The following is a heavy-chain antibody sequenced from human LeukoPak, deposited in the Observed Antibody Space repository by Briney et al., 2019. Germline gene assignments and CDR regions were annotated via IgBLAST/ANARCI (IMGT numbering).Heavy chain of an antibody. D-gene: IGHD3-22*01. CDR2: INWNGGST. CDR1: GFNFNDYG. V-gene: IGHV3-20*04. J-gene: IGHJ4*02. Sequence: GGSLRLSCAASGFNFNDYGMSWVRQAPGKGLEWVSGINWNGGSTGYADSVKGRFTISRDNAKNSLYLQMNSLRAEDTAFYYCARGSIAIYYYDSSGYFDYWGQGTLVIVSS. CDR3: ARGSIAIYYYDSSGYFDY.